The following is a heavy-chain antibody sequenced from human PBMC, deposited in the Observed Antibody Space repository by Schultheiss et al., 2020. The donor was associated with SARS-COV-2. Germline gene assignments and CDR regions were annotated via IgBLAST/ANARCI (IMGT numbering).Heavy chain of an antibody. CDR3: ARALAAGTNYYYYYYGMDV. CDR2: IWYDGSNK. J-gene: IGHJ6*02. V-gene: IGHV3-33*01. CDR1: GFTFSSYG. Sequence: GGSLRLSCAASGFTFSSYGMHWVRQAPGKGLEWVAVIWYDGSNKYYADSVKGRFTISRDNSKNTLYLQMNSLRAEDTAVYYCARALAAGTNYYYYYYGMDVWGQGTTVTVSS. D-gene: IGHD6-13*01.